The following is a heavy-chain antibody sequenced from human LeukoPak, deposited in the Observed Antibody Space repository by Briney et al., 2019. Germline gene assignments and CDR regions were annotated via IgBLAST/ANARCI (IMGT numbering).Heavy chain of an antibody. CDR2: ISPTNGAT. D-gene: IGHD3-10*01. CDR3: ARSLSVTRGLITTMLGY. V-gene: IGHV1-2*02. J-gene: IGHJ4*02. CDR1: GYIFTDFY. Sequence: ASVKVSCKTSGYIFTDFYLHWVRQAPGQGLEWMGWISPTNGATSYARRFQGRVNMARDTSTSTSYMELSSLGSDDTAVYYCARSLSVTRGLITTMLGYWGQGTLVAVSS.